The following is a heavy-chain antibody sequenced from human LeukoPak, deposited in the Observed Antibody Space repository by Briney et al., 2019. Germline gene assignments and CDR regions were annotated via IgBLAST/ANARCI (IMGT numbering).Heavy chain of an antibody. J-gene: IGHJ3*02. D-gene: IGHD3-22*01. CDR1: GFTFSSYG. CDR2: IRYDGSNK. CDR3: AKYDSSGLASVAFDI. Sequence: PGGSLRLSCAASGFTFSSYGMHWVRQAPGKGLEWVAFIRYDGSNKYYADSVKGRFTISRDNPKNTLYLQMNSLRAEDTAVYYCAKYDSSGLASVAFDIWGQGTMVTVSS. V-gene: IGHV3-30*02.